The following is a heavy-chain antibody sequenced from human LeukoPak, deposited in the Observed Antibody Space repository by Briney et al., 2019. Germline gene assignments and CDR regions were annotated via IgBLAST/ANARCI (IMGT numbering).Heavy chain of an antibody. Sequence: GGSLRLSCAASGFSFSNYNMNWVRQTPGKGLEWVSSISSSNTDIPYVDSVKGRFTISRDNTMQMNSLRAEDTAVYYRARDRNAGRPGYCSSISCHPFDYWGQGALVTVSS. CDR3: ARDRNAGRPGYCSSISCHPFDY. V-gene: IGHV3-21*01. CDR1: GFSFSNYN. CDR2: ISSSNTDI. D-gene: IGHD2-2*01. J-gene: IGHJ4*02.